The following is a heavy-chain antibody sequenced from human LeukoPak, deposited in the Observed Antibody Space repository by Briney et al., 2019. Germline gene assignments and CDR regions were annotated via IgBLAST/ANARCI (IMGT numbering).Heavy chain of an antibody. CDR3: ARRMWAAAGNYYYYYYMDV. CDR2: INHSGST. D-gene: IGHD6-13*01. Sequence: PSETLSLTCAVYGGSFSGYYWSWIRQPPGKGLERIGEINHSGSTNYNPSLKSRVTISVDTSKNQFSLKLSSVTAADTAVYYCARRMWAAAGNYYYYYYMDVWGKGTTVTISS. J-gene: IGHJ6*03. V-gene: IGHV4-34*01. CDR1: GGSFSGYY.